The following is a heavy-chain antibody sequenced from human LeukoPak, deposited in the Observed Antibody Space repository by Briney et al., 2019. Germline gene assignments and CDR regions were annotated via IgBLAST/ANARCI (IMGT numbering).Heavy chain of an antibody. CDR1: GFTFSSYS. CDR3: ARDSESLRLGSYFDY. J-gene: IGHJ4*02. V-gene: IGHV3-48*02. CDR2: ISSSSTI. D-gene: IGHD1-26*01. Sequence: GGSLRLSCAASGFTFSSYSMNWVRQAPGKGLEWVSYISSSSTIYYADSVKGRFTISRDNAKNSLYLQMNSLRDEDTAVYYCARDSESLRLGSYFDYWGQGTLVTVSS.